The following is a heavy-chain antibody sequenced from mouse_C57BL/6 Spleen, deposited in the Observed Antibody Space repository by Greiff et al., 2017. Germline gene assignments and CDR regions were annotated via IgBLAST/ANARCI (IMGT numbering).Heavy chain of an antibody. D-gene: IGHD3-2*02. V-gene: IGHV1-52*01. CDR2: IDPSDSET. J-gene: IGHJ4*01. CDR1: GYTFTSYW. CDR3: ARRTSPTAQATWDYAMDY. Sequence: QVQLKQPGAELVRPGSSVKLSCKASGYTFTSYWMHWVKQRPIQGLEWIGNIDPSDSETHYNQKFKDKATLTVDKSSSTAYMQLSSLTSEDSAVYYCARRTSPTAQATWDYAMDYWGQGTSVTVSS.